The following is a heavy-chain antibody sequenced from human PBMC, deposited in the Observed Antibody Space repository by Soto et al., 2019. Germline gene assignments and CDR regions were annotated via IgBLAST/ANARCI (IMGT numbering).Heavy chain of an antibody. Sequence: AGESLKISCKGSGYSFTSYWIGWVRQMPGKGLEWMGIIYPGDSDTRYSPSFQGQVTISADKSISTAYLQWSSLKASDTAMYYCARSVDSGSYYDYYYYGMDVWGQGTTVTVSS. CDR1: GYSFTSYW. D-gene: IGHD1-26*01. CDR3: ARSVDSGSYYDYYYYGMDV. CDR2: IYPGDSDT. J-gene: IGHJ6*02. V-gene: IGHV5-51*01.